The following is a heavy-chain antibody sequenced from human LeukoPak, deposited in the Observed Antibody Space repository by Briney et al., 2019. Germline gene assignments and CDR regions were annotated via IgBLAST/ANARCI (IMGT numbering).Heavy chain of an antibody. V-gene: IGHV1-18*01. J-gene: IGHJ6*02. Sequence: GASVKVSCKASGYTFTSYGISWVRQAPGQGLEWMGWISAYNGNTNYAQKLQGRVTMTTDTSTSTAYMELRSLRSDDTAVYYCAKAASSSWPSYQYGMDVWGQGTTVTVSS. CDR2: ISAYNGNT. CDR3: AKAASSSWPSYQYGMDV. CDR1: GYTFTSYG. D-gene: IGHD6-13*01.